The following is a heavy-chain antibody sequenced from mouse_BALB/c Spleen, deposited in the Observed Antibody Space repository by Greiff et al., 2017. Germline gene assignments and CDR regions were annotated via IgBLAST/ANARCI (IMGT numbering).Heavy chain of an antibody. CDR2: IWSGGST. J-gene: IGHJ4*01. CDR1: GFSLTSYG. D-gene: IGHD1-1*01. Sequence: QVQLKESGPGLVQPSQSLSITCTVSGFSLTSYGVHWVRQSPGKGLEWLGVIWSGGSTDYNAAFISRLSISKDNSKSQVFFKMNSLQANDTAIYYCARLRMDYWGQGTSVTVSS. CDR3: ARLRMDY. V-gene: IGHV2-2*02.